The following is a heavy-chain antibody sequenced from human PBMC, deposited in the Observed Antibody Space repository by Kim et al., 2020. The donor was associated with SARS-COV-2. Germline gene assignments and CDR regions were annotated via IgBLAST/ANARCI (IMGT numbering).Heavy chain of an antibody. CDR2: INHSGST. CDR1: GGSFSGYY. D-gene: IGHD2-2*01. V-gene: IGHV4-34*01. J-gene: IGHJ6*02. CDR3: ASGAQYCSSTSCYPGVRRAYYYYGMDV. Sequence: SETLSLTCAVYGGSFSGYYWSWIRQPPGKGLEWIGEINHSGSTNYNPSLKSRVTISVDTSKNQFSLKLSSVTAADTAVYYCASGAQYCSSTSCYPGVRRAYYYYGMDVWGQGTTVTVSS.